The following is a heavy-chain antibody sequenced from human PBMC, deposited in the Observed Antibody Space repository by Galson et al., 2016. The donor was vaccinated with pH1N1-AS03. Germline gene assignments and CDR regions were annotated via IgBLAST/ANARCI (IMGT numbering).Heavy chain of an antibody. CDR2: ISPIFGSA. CDR1: GGTLNNYA. J-gene: IGHJ4*02. Sequence: SVKVSCKASGGTLNNYAVNWVRQAPGQGLEWMGGISPIFGSANHAQKFQGRVTITADIFTNTAYMELSDLSSEDTAVYYCASAPRGSGSSYYFDYWGQGTLVTVSS. CDR3: ASAPRGSGSSYYFDY. V-gene: IGHV1-69*06. D-gene: IGHD6-6*01.